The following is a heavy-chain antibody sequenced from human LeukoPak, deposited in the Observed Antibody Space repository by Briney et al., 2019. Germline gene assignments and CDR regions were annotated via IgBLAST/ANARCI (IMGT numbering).Heavy chain of an antibody. CDR2: IYSSGST. CDR1: GGSISSYH. CDR3: ARGNSGYDYAFDI. J-gene: IGHJ3*02. D-gene: IGHD5-12*01. V-gene: IGHV4-59*01. Sequence: SETLSLTCTVSGGSISSYHWSWIRQPPGKGLQWIGFIYSSGSTNYNPSLKSRVTISLDTSKNQFSLRVSSVTSADTAVYYCARGNSGYDYAFDIWGQGTMVTVSS.